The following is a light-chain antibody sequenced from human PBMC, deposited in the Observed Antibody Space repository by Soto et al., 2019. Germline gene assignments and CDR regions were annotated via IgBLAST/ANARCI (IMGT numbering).Light chain of an antibody. V-gene: IGKV3-11*01. CDR1: QSVSSY. CDR2: DAS. Sequence: EIVLTQSPATLSLSPGERATLSCRASQSVSSYLAWYQQKPGQAPRLLIYDASNRATGIPARFSGSGSGTAFTLTISSLEPEDFAVYYCHQRSNWPPTFGQGTKLEI. J-gene: IGKJ2*01. CDR3: HQRSNWPPT.